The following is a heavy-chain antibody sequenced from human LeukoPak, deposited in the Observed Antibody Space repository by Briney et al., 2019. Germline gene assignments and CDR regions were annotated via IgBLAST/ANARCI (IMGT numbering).Heavy chain of an antibody. CDR1: GFTFSSYV. J-gene: IGHJ4*02. CDR3: AKRDYYDSSGNYYFYYFDD. D-gene: IGHD3-22*01. Sequence: GGSLRLSCAASGFTFSSYVMNWVRQAPGKGLEWVSVISGGGGSTYYADSVKGRFTISRDNSKNTLYLQMNSLRAEDTAVYYCAKRDYYDSSGNYYFYYFDDWGQGTLVTVSS. CDR2: ISGGGGST. V-gene: IGHV3-23*01.